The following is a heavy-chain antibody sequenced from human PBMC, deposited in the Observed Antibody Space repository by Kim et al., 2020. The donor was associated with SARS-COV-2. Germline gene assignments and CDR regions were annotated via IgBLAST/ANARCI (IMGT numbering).Heavy chain of an antibody. CDR3: ARQGIEMATTLLLDY. CDR2: IYYSGST. D-gene: IGHD5-12*01. V-gene: IGHV4-39*01. J-gene: IGHJ4*02. Sequence: SETLSLTCTVSGGSISSSSYYWGWIRQPPGKGLEWIGSIYYSGSTYYNPSLKSRVTISVDTSKNQFSLKLSSVTAADTAVYYCARQGIEMATTLLLDYWGQGTLVTVSS. CDR1: GGSISSSSYY.